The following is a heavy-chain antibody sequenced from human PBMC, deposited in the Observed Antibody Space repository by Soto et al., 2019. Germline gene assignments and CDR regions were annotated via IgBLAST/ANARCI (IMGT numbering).Heavy chain of an antibody. D-gene: IGHD3-16*01. J-gene: IGHJ4*02. Sequence: VSVKVACKAPGYSSTGYYMHWVRQDTGQGLEWVGWINPNSGGTSYAQEFQGRVTMTRETSISTAYMELSRLRSDDTAVYYCARGSSITSFDYWGRGTLVAVSS. V-gene: IGHV1-2*02. CDR3: ARGSSITSFDY. CDR1: GYSSTGYY. CDR2: INPNSGGT.